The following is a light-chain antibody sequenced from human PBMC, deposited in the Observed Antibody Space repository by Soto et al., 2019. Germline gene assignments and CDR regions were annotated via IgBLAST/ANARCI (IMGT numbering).Light chain of an antibody. CDR3: QQYNTYWT. CDR2: DAS. V-gene: IGKV1-5*01. Sequence: DIQMTQSPSTLSASVGDRVTITCRASQSIDRWLAWCQQRPGKAPELLIYDASILQGGVPSRFSGSGSGTEFTLSISSLQPGDFATYYCQQYNTYWTFGQGTKVEMK. CDR1: QSIDRW. J-gene: IGKJ1*01.